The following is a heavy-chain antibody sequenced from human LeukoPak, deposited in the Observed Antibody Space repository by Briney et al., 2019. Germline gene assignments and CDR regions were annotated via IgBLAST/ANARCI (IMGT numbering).Heavy chain of an antibody. CDR3: ARERRSVVPAATRYFDL. CDR1: GGTFSSYA. J-gene: IGHJ2*01. D-gene: IGHD2-2*01. V-gene: IGHV1-2*02. CDR2: INPNSGGT. Sequence: ASVKVSCKASGGTFSSYAISWVRQAPGQGLEWMGWINPNSGGTNYAQKFQGRVTMTRDTSISTAYMELSRLRSDDTAVYYCARERRSVVPAATRYFDLWGRGTLVTVSS.